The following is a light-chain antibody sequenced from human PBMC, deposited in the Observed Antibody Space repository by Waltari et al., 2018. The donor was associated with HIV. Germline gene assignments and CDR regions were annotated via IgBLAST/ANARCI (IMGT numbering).Light chain of an antibody. J-gene: IGLJ2*01. CDR3: QSYDSSLNVI. V-gene: IGLV1-40*01. Sequence: QSVLTPPPPVSGAPGQGVTISCTGTHATLGGGYGVPWYQHLPGAAPKLLIYDINNRPSGVPDRFSGSKSGTSASLAITGLQVEDEGDYFCQSYDSSLNVIFGGGTKLTVL. CDR2: DIN. CDR1: HATLGGGYG.